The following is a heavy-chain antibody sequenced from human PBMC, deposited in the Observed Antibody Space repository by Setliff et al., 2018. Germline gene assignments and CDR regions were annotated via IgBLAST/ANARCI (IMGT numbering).Heavy chain of an antibody. CDR3: ARHEFVGGYYGSVTYRHFDY. Sequence: SETLSLTCTVSGSSISSSSYQWGWVRQTPGKGLEWIGSIYYSGTAYYNPSLKSRVTISVDTSKNQFSLQVTSVTATDTAVYYCARHEFVGGYYGSVTYRHFDYWGQGILVTVSS. D-gene: IGHD3-10*01. CDR2: IYYSGTA. J-gene: IGHJ4*02. V-gene: IGHV4-39*01. CDR1: GSSISSSSYQ.